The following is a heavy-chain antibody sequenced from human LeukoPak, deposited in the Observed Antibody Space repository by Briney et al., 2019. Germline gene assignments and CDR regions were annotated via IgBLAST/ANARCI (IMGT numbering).Heavy chain of an antibody. J-gene: IGHJ4*02. V-gene: IGHV4-61*02. CDR3: AGDHSGWLGLGY. D-gene: IGHD6-19*01. CDR2: IYAGGRS. CDR1: NVSISSGSHY. Sequence: PSETLSLTCTVSNVSISSGSHYWNWIRQPAGKGLEWIGRIYAGGRSNYNPSLRSRVTISVDTSKNQFSLRLSSVTATDTGVYYCAGDHSGWLGLGYWGQGTLVSVSS.